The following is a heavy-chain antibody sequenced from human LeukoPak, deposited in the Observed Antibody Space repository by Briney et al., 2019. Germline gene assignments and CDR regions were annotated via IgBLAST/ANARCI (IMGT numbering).Heavy chain of an antibody. D-gene: IGHD6-19*01. CDR1: GFTFSSYS. J-gene: IGHJ4*02. Sequence: GGSLRLSRAASGFTFSSYSMNWVRQAPGKGLEWVSYISSSSSTIYYADSVKGRFTISRDNAKNSLYLQMNSLRDEDTAVYYCARTYSSGWLGGFDYWGQGTLVTVSS. CDR3: ARTYSSGWLGGFDY. V-gene: IGHV3-48*02. CDR2: ISSSSSTI.